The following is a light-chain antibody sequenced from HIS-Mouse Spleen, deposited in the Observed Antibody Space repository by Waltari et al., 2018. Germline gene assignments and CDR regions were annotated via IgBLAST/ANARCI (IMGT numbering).Light chain of an antibody. J-gene: IGLJ3*02. CDR3: CSYAGSSTFWV. Sequence: QSALTQPASVSGSPGHSITIPCPGTSRDGGSYNLVSWYQQHPGKAPKLMIYEGSKRPSGVSNRFSGSKSGNTASLTISGLQAEDEADYYCCSYAGSSTFWVFGGGTKLTVL. V-gene: IGLV2-23*01. CDR1: SRDGGSYNL. CDR2: EGS.